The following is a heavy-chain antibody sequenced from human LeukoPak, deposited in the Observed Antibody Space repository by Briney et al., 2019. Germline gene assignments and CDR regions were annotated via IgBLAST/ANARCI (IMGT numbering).Heavy chain of an antibody. CDR3: ARSEYGDYYKFDY. V-gene: IGHV4-4*07. CDR2: MYISGST. D-gene: IGHD4-17*01. Sequence: SETLSLTRTVSGASISSSHWSWIRQSAGKGLEWIGRMYISGSTKYNPSLKSRVTMSVDTSKNQFSLKLSSVTAADTAVYYCARSEYGDYYKFDYWGQGALVSVSS. J-gene: IGHJ4*02. CDR1: GASISSSH.